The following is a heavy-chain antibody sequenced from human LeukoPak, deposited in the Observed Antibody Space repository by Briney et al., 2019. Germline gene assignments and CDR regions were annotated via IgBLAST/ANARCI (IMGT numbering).Heavy chain of an antibody. J-gene: IGHJ4*02. V-gene: IGHV3-53*01. CDR3: ARGPGSSGWTPIDY. Sequence: GGSLRLSCAASGFTVSSNYMSWVRQAPGKGLEWVSVIYSGGSTYYADSVKGRFTISRDNSKNTLYLQMNSLRAEDTAVYYCARGPGSSGWTPIDYWGQGTLVTVSS. D-gene: IGHD6-19*01. CDR2: IYSGGST. CDR1: GFTVSSNY.